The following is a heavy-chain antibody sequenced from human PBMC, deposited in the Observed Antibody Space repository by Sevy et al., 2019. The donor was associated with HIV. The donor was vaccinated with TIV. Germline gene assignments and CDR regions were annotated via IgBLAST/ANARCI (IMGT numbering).Heavy chain of an antibody. Sequence: GGSLRLSCVGSGFTFKDDFMTWVRQAPGKGLEWVSSISSRSTFTYYADAVKGRFTISRDNAQNSMFLQMNSVRAEDTAGYYCARDRDEYASGGRHPYYYYHGMDVWGQGTTVTVSS. J-gene: IGHJ6*02. CDR3: ARDRDEYASGGRHPYYYYHGMDV. D-gene: IGHD3-10*01. CDR1: GFTFKDDF. V-gene: IGHV3-21*01. CDR2: ISSRSTFT.